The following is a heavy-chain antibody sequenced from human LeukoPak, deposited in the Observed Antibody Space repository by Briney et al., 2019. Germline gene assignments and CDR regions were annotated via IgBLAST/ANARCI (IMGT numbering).Heavy chain of an antibody. CDR3: AKEASLHLGEPSEFDY. CDR1: GFTFSSYA. V-gene: IGHV3-23*01. J-gene: IGHJ4*02. Sequence: GGSLRLSCAASGFTFSSYAMSWVRQAPGKGLEWVSGISGSGGSTYYADSVKGRFTISRDNSKNTLYLQMNSLRAEDTAVYYCAKEASLHLGEPSEFDYWGQGTLVTVSS. CDR2: ISGSGGST. D-gene: IGHD3-16*01.